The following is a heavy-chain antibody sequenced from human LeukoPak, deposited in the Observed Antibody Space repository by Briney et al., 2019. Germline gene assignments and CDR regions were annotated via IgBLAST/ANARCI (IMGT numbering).Heavy chain of an antibody. Sequence: PSETLSLTCNVSGGSISSGDKYWGWSRQPPGKGLEWIGYIYYSGSTYYNPSLKSRLTISVDTSENQFSLHLTSVTAADTAVYFCARVTRWAGLDFWGQGTLVTVSS. D-gene: IGHD2-21*02. CDR2: IYYSGST. V-gene: IGHV4-30-4*01. CDR1: GGSISSGDKY. CDR3: ARVTRWAGLDF. J-gene: IGHJ4*02.